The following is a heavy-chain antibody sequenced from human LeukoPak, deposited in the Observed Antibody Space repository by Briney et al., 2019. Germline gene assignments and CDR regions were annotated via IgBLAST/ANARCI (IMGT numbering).Heavy chain of an antibody. CDR1: EYIFSTHW. V-gene: IGHV5-51*01. CDR2: IYLRDFHI. J-gene: IGHJ5*02. Sequence: GESLKISCKASEYIFSTHWIGWVRRMPGKGLEWMGIIYLRDFHIKYSPSFQGQVTISADRSINSAHLQWSSLKASDSAIYFCTGTQDGNFHWVSWGQGTLVTVSS. D-gene: IGHD3-9*01. CDR3: TGTQDGNFHWVS.